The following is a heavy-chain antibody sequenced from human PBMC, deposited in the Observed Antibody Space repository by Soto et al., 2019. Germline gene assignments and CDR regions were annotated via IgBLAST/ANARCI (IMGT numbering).Heavy chain of an antibody. D-gene: IGHD2-15*01. CDR1: GFTFSSYW. Sequence: GGSLRLSCAASGFTFSSYWMSWVRQAPGKGLEWVANIKQDGSEKYYVDSVKGRFTISRDNAKNSLYLQMNSLRAEDTAVYYCARDEVVVAATLSGHYYYMDVWGKGTTVTVSS. CDR2: IKQDGSEK. V-gene: IGHV3-7*01. J-gene: IGHJ6*03. CDR3: ARDEVVVAATLSGHYYYMDV.